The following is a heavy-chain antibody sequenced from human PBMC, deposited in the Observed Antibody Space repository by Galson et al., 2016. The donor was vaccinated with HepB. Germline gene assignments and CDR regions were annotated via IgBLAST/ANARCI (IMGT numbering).Heavy chain of an antibody. CDR1: GFTFRSYG. CDR3: AKDPSQKYYFDY. V-gene: IGHV3-33*06. Sequence: SLRLSCAVSGFTFRSYGMQWVRQAPGKGLEWVAVIWNDGSEGHYGDSVKGRFTISRDNSKNTLYLQMNSLRAEDTAVYYCAKDPSQKYYFDYWGQGTLVTVSS. J-gene: IGHJ4*02. CDR2: IWNDGSEG.